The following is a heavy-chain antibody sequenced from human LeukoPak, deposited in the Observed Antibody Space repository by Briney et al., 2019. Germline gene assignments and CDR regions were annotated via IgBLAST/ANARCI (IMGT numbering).Heavy chain of an antibody. CDR3: ARRGSYSYYFDY. CDR2: IYTSGST. D-gene: IGHD1-26*01. Sequence: SETLSLTCTISGGSISSYYWSWIRQPPGKGLEWIGHIYTSGSTNYNPSLKSRVTISVDTSKNQFSLKLSSVTAADTAVYYCARRGSYSYYFDYWGQGTLVTVSS. V-gene: IGHV4-4*09. J-gene: IGHJ4*02. CDR1: GGSISSYY.